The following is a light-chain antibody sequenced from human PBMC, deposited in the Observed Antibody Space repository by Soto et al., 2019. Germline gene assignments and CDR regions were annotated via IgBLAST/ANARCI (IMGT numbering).Light chain of an antibody. CDR2: GAS. J-gene: IGKJ5*01. CDR3: QHFGGTTFT. V-gene: IGKV1-5*01. CDR1: QSVSSW. Sequence: IQMTQSPSTLSASVGDRVSITCRASQSVSSWLAWYQQKPGKAPKLLIYGASTLASGVPSRFSGSGSGTEFTLTISSLQPDDFAVYYCQHFGGTTFTFGQGTRLEIK.